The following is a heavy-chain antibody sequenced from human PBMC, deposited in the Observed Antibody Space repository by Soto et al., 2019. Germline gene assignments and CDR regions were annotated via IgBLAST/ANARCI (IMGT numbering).Heavy chain of an antibody. CDR2: INHSGST. CDR1: GGSFSGYY. CDR3: ARAGYSGYDSVDY. V-gene: IGHV4-34*01. Sequence: QVQLQQWGAGLLKPSETLSLTCAVYGGSFSGYYWSWIRQPPGKGLEWIGEINHSGSTNYNPSLNSRVTISVDTSKNQFSLKLSSVTAADTAVYYCARAGYSGYDSVDYWGQGTLVTVSS. D-gene: IGHD5-12*01. J-gene: IGHJ4*02.